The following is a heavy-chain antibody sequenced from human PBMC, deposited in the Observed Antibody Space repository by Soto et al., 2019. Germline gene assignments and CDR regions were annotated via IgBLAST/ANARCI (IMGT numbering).Heavy chain of an antibody. CDR2: ISGSGDNI. D-gene: IGHD3-3*01. Sequence: GGSLRLSCAASGFTFSSYDMSWVRQAPGKGLEWVSVISGSGDNIYYADSVKGRFTISRDNSKNTLLLQMNSLRAEDTAVYYCAKRLWSGSNSVGNGMDVWGQGTTVTVSS. J-gene: IGHJ6*02. CDR1: GFTFSSYD. CDR3: AKRLWSGSNSVGNGMDV. V-gene: IGHV3-23*01.